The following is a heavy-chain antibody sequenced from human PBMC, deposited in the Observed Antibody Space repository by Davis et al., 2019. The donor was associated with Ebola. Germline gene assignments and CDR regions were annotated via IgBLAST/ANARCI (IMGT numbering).Heavy chain of an antibody. CDR2: IHYTGST. V-gene: IGHV4-59*08. D-gene: IGHD3-22*01. CDR1: GGSMNNFY. Sequence: SETLSLTCTVSGGSMNNFYWNWIRQAPGRGLEWIGHIHYTGSTNYNPSLKSRVTISVDTSKNQFSLKLSSVTAADTAVYYCARRGYYYDSSGYYGSGAFDIWGQGTMVTVSS. J-gene: IGHJ3*02. CDR3: ARRGYYYDSSGYYGSGAFDI.